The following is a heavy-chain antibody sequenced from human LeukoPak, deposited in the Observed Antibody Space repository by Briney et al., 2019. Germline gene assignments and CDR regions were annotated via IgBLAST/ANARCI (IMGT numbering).Heavy chain of an antibody. CDR1: GFTFSSYA. Sequence: GGFLRLSCAASGFTFSSYAMSWVRQAPGKGLEWVSAISGSGGSTYYADSVKGRFTISRDNSKNTLYLQMNSLRAEDTAVYYCAKDRNSGSYFGAFDIWGQGTMVTVSS. J-gene: IGHJ3*02. D-gene: IGHD1-26*01. V-gene: IGHV3-23*01. CDR3: AKDRNSGSYFGAFDI. CDR2: ISGSGGST.